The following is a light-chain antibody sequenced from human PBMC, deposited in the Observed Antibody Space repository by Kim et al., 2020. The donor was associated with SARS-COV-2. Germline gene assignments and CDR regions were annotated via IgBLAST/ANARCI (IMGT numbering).Light chain of an antibody. CDR3: QHYYSAPFT. Sequence: ATINCKSSQTILYSSNSLNYLAWYQQKPGQPPKLLINWASTRESGVPDRFSGSGSGTDFTLTISSLQAEDAALYYCQHYYSAPFTFGGGTKVDIK. CDR1: QTILYSSNSLNY. CDR2: WAS. J-gene: IGKJ4*01. V-gene: IGKV4-1*01.